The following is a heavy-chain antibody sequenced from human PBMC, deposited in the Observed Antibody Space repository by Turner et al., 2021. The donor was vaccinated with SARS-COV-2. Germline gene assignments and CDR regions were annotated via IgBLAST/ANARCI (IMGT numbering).Heavy chain of an antibody. V-gene: IGHV4-31*03. CDR2: IYYSGST. CDR3: AIQRPYGSGSYAPFYFDY. Sequence: QVQLQESGPGLVKPSQTLSLTCTVSGGSISSGGYYWSWIRQHPGKGLEWIGYIYYSGSTYYNPSLKSRVAISVDTSKNQFSLRLSSVTAADTAVYYCAIQRPYGSGSYAPFYFDYWGRGTLVTVSS. D-gene: IGHD3-10*01. CDR1: GGSISSGGYY. J-gene: IGHJ4*02.